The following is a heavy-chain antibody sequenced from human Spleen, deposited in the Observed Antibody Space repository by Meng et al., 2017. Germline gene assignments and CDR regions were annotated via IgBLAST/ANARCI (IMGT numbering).Heavy chain of an antibody. CDR3: TNDRLNH. Sequence: LVGLGGGLLKRGGSRGFSCATYGFTFSDHYMNWIRQARGKGLDGVSYISRSGSTIYYAASVKGRFTISRDNAKNSLYLQMNSLRAEDTAVYYCTNDRLNHWGQGTLVTVSS. V-gene: IGHV3-11*04. J-gene: IGHJ1*01. CDR1: GFTFSDHY. CDR2: ISRSGSTI. D-gene: IGHD1-1*01.